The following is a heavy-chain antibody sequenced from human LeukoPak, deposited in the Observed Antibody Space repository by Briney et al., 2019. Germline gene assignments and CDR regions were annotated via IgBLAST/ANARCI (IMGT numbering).Heavy chain of an antibody. CDR2: IYYTGST. J-gene: IGHJ4*02. V-gene: IGHV4-30-4*08. CDR3: ARGRDEALFDN. Sequence: SETLSLTCTVSGDSISSADYYWSWIRQPPGKGLEWIGYIYYTGSTYYIPSLKSRLTISVDTSKNQFSLKLSSVTAADTAVYYCARGRDEALFDNWGQGTLVTVSS. CDR1: GDSISSADYY.